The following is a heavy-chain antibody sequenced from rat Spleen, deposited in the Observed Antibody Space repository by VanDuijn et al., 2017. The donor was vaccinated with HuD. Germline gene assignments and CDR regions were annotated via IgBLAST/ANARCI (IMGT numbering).Heavy chain of an antibody. J-gene: IGHJ2*01. Sequence: EVQLVESGGGLVQPGRSLKLSCVVSGFTFNKYWMTWIRQAPGKGLEWVASITNTGGSTFYLDSVKGRFTISRDNAKSTLYLQMNSLRSEDTATYYCTRRIYDNYLDYWGQGVMVTVSS. D-gene: IGHD1-7*01. CDR1: GFTFNKYW. CDR2: ITNTGGST. V-gene: IGHV5-31*01. CDR3: TRRIYDNYLDY.